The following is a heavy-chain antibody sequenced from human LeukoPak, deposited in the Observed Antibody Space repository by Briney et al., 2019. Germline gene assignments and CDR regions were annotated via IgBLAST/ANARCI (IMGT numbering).Heavy chain of an antibody. D-gene: IGHD2-2*01. Sequence: GGSLRLACVASGFAFSSYWMNWVRQAPGKGLEWVANIKQDGSEKYYVDSVKGRFTISRDNAKNSLYLQMNSLRAEDTAVYYCARDREGYQLPQMHHYYYMDVWGKGTTVTISS. J-gene: IGHJ6*03. V-gene: IGHV3-7*01. CDR3: ARDREGYQLPQMHHYYYMDV. CDR2: IKQDGSEK. CDR1: GFAFSSYW.